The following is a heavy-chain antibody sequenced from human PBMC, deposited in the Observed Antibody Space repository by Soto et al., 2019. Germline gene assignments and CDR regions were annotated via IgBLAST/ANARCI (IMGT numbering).Heavy chain of an antibody. V-gene: IGHV4-30-2*01. J-gene: IGHJ4*02. CDR3: PRDDSGAFFDS. Sequence: SETLSLTCAVSGGSIISGGYSWSWIRQPPGKGLEWIGYIYSGTTHYNPSLESRVTIAMDRSKNQVSLSLKSVTAADTAVYYCPRDDSGAFFDSWGQGALVTVSS. CDR1: GGSIISGGYS. CDR2: IYSGTT. D-gene: IGHD2-15*01.